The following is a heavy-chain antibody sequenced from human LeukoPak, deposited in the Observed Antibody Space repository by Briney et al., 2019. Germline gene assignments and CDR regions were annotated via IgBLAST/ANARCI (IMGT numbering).Heavy chain of an antibody. V-gene: IGHV1-18*03. J-gene: IGHJ4*02. CDR3: ARVQGHITHDGRAQTDY. Sequence: GASVKVSCKASGYTFTSYGISWVRQAPGQGLEWMGCISAYNGNTNYAQKLQGRVTMTTDTSTSTAYMELRSLRSDDMAVYYCARVQGHITHDGRAQTDYWGQGTLVTVSS. D-gene: IGHD3-22*01. CDR1: GYTFTSYG. CDR2: ISAYNGNT.